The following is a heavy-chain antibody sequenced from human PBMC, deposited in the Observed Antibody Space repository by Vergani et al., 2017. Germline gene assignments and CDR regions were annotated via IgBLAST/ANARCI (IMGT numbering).Heavy chain of an antibody. Sequence: QLQLQESGPRLVKPSETLSLTCTVSGGSISSSSYYWGWIRQPPGKGLEWIGSIYYSGSTYYNPSLKSRVTISVDTSKNQFSLKLSSVTAADTAVYYCARLSGYYYDSSGYLVWGQGTLVTVSS. CDR2: IYYSGST. CDR3: ARLSGYYYDSSGYLV. J-gene: IGHJ4*02. V-gene: IGHV4-39*01. D-gene: IGHD3-22*01. CDR1: GGSISSSSYY.